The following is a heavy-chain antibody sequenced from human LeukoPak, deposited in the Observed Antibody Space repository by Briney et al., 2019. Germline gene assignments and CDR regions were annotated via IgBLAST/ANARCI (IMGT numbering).Heavy chain of an antibody. Sequence: SETLSLTCTVSGGSISSSSYYWGWIRQPPGKGLEWIGSIYYSGSTYYNPSPKSRVTISVDTSKNQFSLKLSSVTAADTAVYYCAREEYSYGDAADYWGQGTLVTVSS. CDR3: AREEYSYGDAADY. CDR2: IYYSGST. CDR1: GGSISSSSYY. V-gene: IGHV4-39*07. J-gene: IGHJ4*02. D-gene: IGHD5-18*01.